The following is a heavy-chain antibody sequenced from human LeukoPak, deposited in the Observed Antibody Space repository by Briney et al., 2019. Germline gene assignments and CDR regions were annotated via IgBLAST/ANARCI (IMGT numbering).Heavy chain of an antibody. Sequence: GGSLRLSCAASGFTFSSYEMNWVRQAPGKGLEWVSYISSSGSTIYYADSVKGRFTISRDNAKTSLYLQMNSLRAEDTAVYYCARDLSGVTGYTYGRGIDYWGQGTLVTVSS. V-gene: IGHV3-48*03. D-gene: IGHD5-18*01. CDR3: ARDLSGVTGYTYGRGIDY. CDR2: ISSSGSTI. J-gene: IGHJ4*02. CDR1: GFTFSSYE.